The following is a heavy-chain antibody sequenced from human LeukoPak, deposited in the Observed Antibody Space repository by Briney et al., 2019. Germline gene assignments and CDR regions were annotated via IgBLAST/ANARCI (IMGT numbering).Heavy chain of an antibody. D-gene: IGHD1-26*01. CDR2: ISYDGSNK. CDR1: GFTFISYA. CDR3: ARVGLVGSSIVGASYFDY. V-gene: IGHV3-30-3*01. Sequence: PGGSLRLSCAASGFTFISYALHGGRQAPDKGLERVSVISYDGSNKYYADSVKGRFTISRDNSKNTLYLQMNSLRAEDTAVYYCARVGLVGSSIVGASYFDYWGQGTLVTVSS. J-gene: IGHJ4*02.